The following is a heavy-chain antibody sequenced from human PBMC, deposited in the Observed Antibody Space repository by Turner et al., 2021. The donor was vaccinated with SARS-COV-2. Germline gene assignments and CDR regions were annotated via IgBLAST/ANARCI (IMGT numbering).Heavy chain of an antibody. V-gene: IGHV3-33*01. CDR2: IWNDGSNK. J-gene: IGHJ3*02. D-gene: IGHD3-10*01. Sequence: QVQLVESGGGVVQPGRSLSITVAAVGFTFSSYGMHWVRQAPGKGLEWVAVIWNDGSNKYYADSVKGRFTISRDNSKNTLYLQMNSLRAEDTAVYYCARAHYYGSGRGAFDIWGQGTMVTISS. CDR3: ARAHYYGSGRGAFDI. CDR1: GFTFSSYG.